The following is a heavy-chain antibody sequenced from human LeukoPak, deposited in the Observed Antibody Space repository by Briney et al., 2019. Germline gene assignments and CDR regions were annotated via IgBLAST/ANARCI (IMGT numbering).Heavy chain of an antibody. J-gene: IGHJ4*02. Sequence: SETLSLTCAVYGGSFSGYYWSWIRQPPGKGLEWIGETNHSGSTNYNPSLKSRVTISVDTSKNQFSLKLSSVTAADTAVYYCARGKGGSWYPPFDYWGQGTLVTVSS. CDR2: TNHSGST. CDR3: ARGKGGSWYPPFDY. V-gene: IGHV4-34*01. CDR1: GGSFSGYY. D-gene: IGHD6-13*01.